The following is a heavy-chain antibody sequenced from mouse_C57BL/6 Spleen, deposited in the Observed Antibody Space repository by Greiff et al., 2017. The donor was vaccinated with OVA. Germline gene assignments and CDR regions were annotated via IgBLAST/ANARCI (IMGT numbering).Heavy chain of an antibody. CDR2: INPNNGGT. V-gene: IGHV1-18*01. CDR3: ARSKRGVIYYAMDY. D-gene: IGHD2-13*01. J-gene: IGHJ4*01. Sequence: EVQLQQSGPELVKPGASAKIPCKASGYTFTDYNMDWVKQSHGKSLEWIGDINPNNGGTIYNQKFKGKATLTVDKSSSTAYMELRSLTSEDTAVYYCARSKRGVIYYAMDYWGQGTSVTVSS. CDR1: GYTFTDYN.